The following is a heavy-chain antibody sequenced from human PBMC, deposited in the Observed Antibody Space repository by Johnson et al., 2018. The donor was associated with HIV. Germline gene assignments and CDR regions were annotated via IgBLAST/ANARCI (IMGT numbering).Heavy chain of an antibody. CDR2: INWNGGST. D-gene: IGHD3-10*01. J-gene: IGHJ3*02. CDR3: ARGVLLWFRELSSLNDAFDI. Sequence: VQLVESGGGVVRPGGSLRLSCAASGFTFDDYGISWVRQAPGKGLEWVSGINWNGGSTGYADSVKGRFTISRDNAKNSLYLQMNSLRAEDTALYYCARGVLLWFRELSSLNDAFDIWGQGTMVTVSS. CDR1: GFTFDDYG. V-gene: IGHV3-20*04.